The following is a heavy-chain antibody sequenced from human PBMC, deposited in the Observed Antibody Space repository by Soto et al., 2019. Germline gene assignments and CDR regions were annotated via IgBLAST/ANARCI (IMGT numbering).Heavy chain of an antibody. CDR2: ISGSGGST. CDR1: GFTFSSYA. V-gene: IGHV3-23*01. D-gene: IGHD2-2*01. J-gene: IGHJ6*03. CDR3: AKAGYCSSATCATRYYYMDV. Sequence: GGSLRLPCAASGFTFSSYAMGWVRQAPGKGLEWVSAISGSGGSTYYADSVKGRFTISRDNSKNTLYLQMNSLRAEDTAVYYCAKAGYCSSATCATRYYYMDVWGKGTTVTVSS.